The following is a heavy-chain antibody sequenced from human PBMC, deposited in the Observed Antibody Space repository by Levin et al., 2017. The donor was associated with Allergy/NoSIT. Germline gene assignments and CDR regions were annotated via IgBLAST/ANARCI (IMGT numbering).Heavy chain of an antibody. CDR2: IYYSGST. CDR1: GGSISSSSYY. Sequence: SQTLSLTCTVSGGSISSSSYYWGWIRQPPGKGLEWIGSIYYSGSTYYNPSLKSRVTISVDTSKNQFSLKLSSVTAADTAVYYCARHPDILTGWYYFDYWGQGTLVTVSS. J-gene: IGHJ4*02. V-gene: IGHV4-39*01. D-gene: IGHD3-9*01. CDR3: ARHPDILTGWYYFDY.